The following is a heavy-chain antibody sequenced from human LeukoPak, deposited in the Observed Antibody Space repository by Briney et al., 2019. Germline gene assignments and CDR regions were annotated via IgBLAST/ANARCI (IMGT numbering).Heavy chain of an antibody. J-gene: IGHJ4*02. CDR3: ARDRSYAFDY. CDR1: GFTFASYA. V-gene: IGHV3-23*01. D-gene: IGHD3-16*01. CDR2: TSGNGVKT. Sequence: EGSLRLSCAASGFTFASYAMSWVRQAPGKGLEWVSATSGNGVKTYYADSVKGRFTISRDNSKNTLYLQMNSLRAEDMAVYYCARDRSYAFDYWGQGTLVTVSS.